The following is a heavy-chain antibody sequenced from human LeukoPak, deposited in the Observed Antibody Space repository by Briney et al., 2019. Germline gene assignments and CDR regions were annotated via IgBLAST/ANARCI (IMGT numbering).Heavy chain of an antibody. CDR2: ISGSGGST. V-gene: IGHV3-23*01. CDR1: GFTFSSYA. J-gene: IGHJ3*02. D-gene: IGHD4-17*01. CDR3: AKDPVYGDTPTQAAFDI. Sequence: GRSLRLSCAASGFTFSSYAMSWVRQAPGKGLEWVSAISGSGGSTYYADSVKGRFTISRDNSKNTLYLQMNSLRAEDTAVYYCAKDPVYGDTPTQAAFDIWGQGTMVTVSS.